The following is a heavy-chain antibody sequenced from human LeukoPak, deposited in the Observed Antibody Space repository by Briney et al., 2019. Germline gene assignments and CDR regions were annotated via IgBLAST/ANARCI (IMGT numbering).Heavy chain of an antibody. CDR1: GFNFGDYH. J-gene: IGHJ4*02. D-gene: IGHD2-8*02. Sequence: GGSLILSCAASGFNFGDYHMTWIRQRPGKGLEWVSDIHKGYGRIYYAESVKGRFTISRDNAKNSLFLQMSRLGPEDTAVYYCMRGAWGMLPDYWGQGTLVTVSS. CDR3: MRGAWGMLPDY. CDR2: IHKGYGRI. V-gene: IGHV3-11*04.